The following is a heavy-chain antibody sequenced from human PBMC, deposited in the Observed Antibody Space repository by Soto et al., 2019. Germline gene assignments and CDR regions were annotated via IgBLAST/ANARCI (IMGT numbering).Heavy chain of an antibody. CDR2: ISAYNGNT. CDR1: GYTFTSYG. CDR3: ARVNYYDSSGYYFRT. D-gene: IGHD3-22*01. J-gene: IGHJ4*02. Sequence: GASVKVSCKASGYTFTSYGISWVRQAPGQGLEWMGWISAYNGNTNYAQKLQGRVTMTTDTSTSTAYMELRSLRSDDTAVYYCARVNYYDSSGYYFRTWGQGTLVTVSS. V-gene: IGHV1-18*01.